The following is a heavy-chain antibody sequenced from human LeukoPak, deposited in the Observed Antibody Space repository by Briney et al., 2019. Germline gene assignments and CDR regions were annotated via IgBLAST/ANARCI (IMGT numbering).Heavy chain of an antibody. CDR1: GFSFNNYE. CDR2: ISGGGTII. D-gene: IGHD3-9*01. J-gene: IGHJ6*02. CDR3: ARSIGLTGGGVDV. V-gene: IGHV3-48*03. Sequence: GGSLRLSCAASGFSFNNYEMNWVRQAPGKGLEWVSYISGGGTIIYHADSVKGRFSISRDNAKKTLYLQMNSLRAEDTAVYYCARSIGLTGGGVDVWGQGTTVTVSS.